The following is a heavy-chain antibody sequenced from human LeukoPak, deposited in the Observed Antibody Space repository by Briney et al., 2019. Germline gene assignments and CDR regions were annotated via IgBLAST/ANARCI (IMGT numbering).Heavy chain of an antibody. D-gene: IGHD2-21*02. V-gene: IGHV5-51*01. CDR2: IYPGDYET. J-gene: IGHJ4*02. CDR1: GYSFSNYW. Sequence: GESLQISCEGCGYSFSNYWIGWVRQMAGKGLEWMGIIYPGDYETRYSPSFQGLVTISVDKSISTAYLQWSSLKASDTAMYYCAIPPGYCGNDCSFDHWGQGTLVTVSS. CDR3: AIPPGYCGNDCSFDH.